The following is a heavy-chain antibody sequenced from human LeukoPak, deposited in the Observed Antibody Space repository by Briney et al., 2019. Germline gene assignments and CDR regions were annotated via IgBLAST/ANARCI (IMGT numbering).Heavy chain of an antibody. V-gene: IGHV1-69*01. CDR2: IIPIFGTA. D-gene: IGHD2-2*01. Sequence: WASVKVSCKASGGTFSSYAISWVRQAPGQGLEWMGGIIPIFGTANYAQKFQGRVTITADESTSTAYMELSSLRSEDTAVYYCARLVLEYQLLSWFDPWGQGTLVTVSS. CDR1: GGTFSSYA. J-gene: IGHJ5*02. CDR3: ARLVLEYQLLSWFDP.